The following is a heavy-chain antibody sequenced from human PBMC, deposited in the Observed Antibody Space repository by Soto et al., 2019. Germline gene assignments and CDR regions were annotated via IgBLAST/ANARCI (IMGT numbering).Heavy chain of an antibody. CDR2: ISYDGSNK. CDR1: GFTFSSYA. J-gene: IGHJ6*02. CDR3: ARDWTYYEFWSGHLNYYGMDV. D-gene: IGHD3-3*01. Sequence: GGSLRLSCTASGFTFSSYAMHWVRQAPGKGLEWVAVISYDGSNKYYADSVKGRFTISRDNYKNTLYLQMNRLRVEDTAVYYCARDWTYYEFWSGHLNYYGMDVWGQGTTVTVSS. V-gene: IGHV3-30-3*01.